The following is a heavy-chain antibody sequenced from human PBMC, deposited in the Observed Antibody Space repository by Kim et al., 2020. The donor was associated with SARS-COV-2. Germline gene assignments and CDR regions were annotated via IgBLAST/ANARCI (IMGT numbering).Heavy chain of an antibody. CDR3: ARLPDSSAYYYYGMDV. Sequence: SQTLSLTCAISGDSVSSNSAIWNWLRQSPSRGLAWLGKTYFRSQWYHDYAESVGSRITINPDTSRNQFSLQLNSVTPEDTAVYYCARLPDSSAYYYYGMDVWGQGTTVTVSS. CDR2: TYFRSQWYH. D-gene: IGHD6-19*01. J-gene: IGHJ6*02. CDR1: GDSVSSNSAI. V-gene: IGHV6-1*01.